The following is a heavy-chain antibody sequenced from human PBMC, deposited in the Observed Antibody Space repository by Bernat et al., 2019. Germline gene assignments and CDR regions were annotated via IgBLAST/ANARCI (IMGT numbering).Heavy chain of an antibody. CDR3: AKPFWSGYFNFDY. D-gene: IGHD3-3*01. V-gene: IGHV3-23*01. J-gene: IGHJ4*02. CDR2: ISGSGGST. CDR1: GFTFSSYA. Sequence: EVQLLESGGGLVQPGGSLRLSCAASGFTFSSYAMSWVRQAPGKGLEWVSAISGSGGSTYYADSVKGRFTISRDNSKNTLYLQMNSLRAEVTAVYYCAKPFWSGYFNFDYWGQGTLVTVSS.